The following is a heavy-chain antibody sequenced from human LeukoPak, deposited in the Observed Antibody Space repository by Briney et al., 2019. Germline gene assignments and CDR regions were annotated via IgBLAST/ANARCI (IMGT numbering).Heavy chain of an antibody. CDR3: VRGFSGVVRDY. CDR2: IKPGGII. CDR1: GGSLTGYY. Sequence: PSETLSLTCAVHGGSLTGYYWSWIRQPPGEGLEWIGEIKPGGIINYNPSVKSRVTISKDTSKNQLFLNLNSATAADTAVYYCVRGFSGVVRDYWGQGTLVTVSS. V-gene: IGHV4-34*01. D-gene: IGHD3-10*01. J-gene: IGHJ4*02.